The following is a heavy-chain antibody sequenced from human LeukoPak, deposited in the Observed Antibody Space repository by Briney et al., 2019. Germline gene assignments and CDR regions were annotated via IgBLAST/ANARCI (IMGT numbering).Heavy chain of an antibody. Sequence: GGSLRLSCAASGFTFSSYAMSWVRQAPGKGLEWVSAISGSGGSTYYADSVKGRFTISRDNSKNTLYLQMNSLRAEDTAVYYCAKGLLLNPFFSDAFDIWGQGTMVTVSS. D-gene: IGHD3-10*01. CDR2: ISGSGGST. V-gene: IGHV3-23*01. CDR1: GFTFSSYA. J-gene: IGHJ3*02. CDR3: AKGLLLNPFFSDAFDI.